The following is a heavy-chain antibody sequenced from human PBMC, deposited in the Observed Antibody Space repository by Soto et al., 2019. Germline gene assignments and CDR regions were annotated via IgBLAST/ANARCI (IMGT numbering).Heavy chain of an antibody. V-gene: IGHV4-30-4*01. Sequence: SETLSLTCTVSGGSISSGDYYWSWIRQPPGKGLEWIGYIYYSGSTYYNPSLKSRVTISVDTSKNQFSLKLSSVTAADTAVYYCARVRGVTIFGVASGYFDYWGQGTLVTVSS. D-gene: IGHD3-3*01. J-gene: IGHJ4*02. CDR2: IYYSGST. CDR3: ARVRGVTIFGVASGYFDY. CDR1: GGSISSGDYY.